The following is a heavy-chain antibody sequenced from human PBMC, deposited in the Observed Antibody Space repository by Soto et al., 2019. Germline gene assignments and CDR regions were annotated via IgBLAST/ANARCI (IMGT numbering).Heavy chain of an antibody. CDR1: GFTFSSYW. V-gene: IGHV3-74*01. CDR2: INSDGSST. Sequence: EVQLVESGGGLVQPGGSLRLSCAASGFTFSSYWMHWVRQAPGKGLVWVSRINSDGSSTFYADSVKGRFTISRDNAKNTLYLQMNRLRAEDTAVYYCARDYGDYPPSDYWGQGTLVTVSS. CDR3: ARDYGDYPPSDY. D-gene: IGHD4-17*01. J-gene: IGHJ4*02.